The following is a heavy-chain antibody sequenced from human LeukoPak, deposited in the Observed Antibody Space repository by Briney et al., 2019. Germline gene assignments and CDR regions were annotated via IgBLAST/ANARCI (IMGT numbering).Heavy chain of an antibody. Sequence: ASVKVSCKASGYTSSEYYIHWVRQAPGQGPEWMGWINPNNGGTRYAQKFQGRVTMTRDTSISTAYVELNELISDDTAVYYPAGKLVGGNPFDFWGQGTLVTVSS. CDR3: AGKLVGGNPFDF. CDR2: INPNNGGT. V-gene: IGHV1-2*02. D-gene: IGHD1-26*01. J-gene: IGHJ4*02. CDR1: GYTSSEYY.